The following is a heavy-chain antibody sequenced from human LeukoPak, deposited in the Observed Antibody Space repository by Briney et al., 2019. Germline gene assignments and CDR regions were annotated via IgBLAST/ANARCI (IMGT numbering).Heavy chain of an antibody. CDR3: ATNRVNVWGSHRPLWVMDV. CDR2: ISFDGGKT. CDR1: GFTFSNFA. J-gene: IGHJ6*02. D-gene: IGHD3-16*02. Sequence: PGGSLRLACAASGFTFSNFAMHWVRQAPDKGLEWVALISFDGGKTNYAESVKGRFMISRDNSKNTLYLQMNSLRSEDTAVYYCATNRVNVWGSHRPLWVMDVWGQGTTVIVSS. V-gene: IGHV3-30-3*01.